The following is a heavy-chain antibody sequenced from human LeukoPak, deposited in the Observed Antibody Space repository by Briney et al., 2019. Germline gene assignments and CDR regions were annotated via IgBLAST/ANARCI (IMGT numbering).Heavy chain of an antibody. Sequence: SETLSLTCTVSGGSIRDSAYYWGWIRQPPGKGLDWIASIYNSGVTYFHPSLGSRASIFLDTSNNQFSLELTSVTAADTAVHYCVRHGGTSSLISYSWFDPWGQGILVTVPS. D-gene: IGHD2-2*01. V-gene: IGHV4-39*01. CDR3: VRHGGTSSLISYSWFDP. J-gene: IGHJ5*02. CDR2: IYNSGVT. CDR1: GGSIRDSAYY.